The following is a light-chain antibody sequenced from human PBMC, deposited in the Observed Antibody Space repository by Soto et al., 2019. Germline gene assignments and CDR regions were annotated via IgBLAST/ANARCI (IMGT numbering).Light chain of an antibody. V-gene: IGKV1-8*01. CDR3: QQYYTYPWT. J-gene: IGKJ1*01. CDR1: QVISSF. Sequence: AIRMTQSPSSFSASIGDRVTITCRASQVISSFLAWYQQKPGKAPQLLIYAASTLQSGVPSRFSGSGSGTDFTLTISCLQSEDFAIYYCQQYYTYPWTFGQGTKVDIK. CDR2: AAS.